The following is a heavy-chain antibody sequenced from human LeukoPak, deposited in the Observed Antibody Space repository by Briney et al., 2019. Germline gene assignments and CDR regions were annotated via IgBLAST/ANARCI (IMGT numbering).Heavy chain of an antibody. J-gene: IGHJ3*02. CDR3: ARIWNSNWYAFDI. Sequence: SETLSLTCTVSGGSISSHYWSWIRQSPGNGLEWIGSIYYTGSTNYNPSLKSRVTISVDTSKNQFSLKLSSVTAADTAVYYCARIWNSNWYAFDIWGQGTMVTVSS. V-gene: IGHV4-59*11. D-gene: IGHD4-11*01. CDR1: GGSISSHY. CDR2: IYYTGST.